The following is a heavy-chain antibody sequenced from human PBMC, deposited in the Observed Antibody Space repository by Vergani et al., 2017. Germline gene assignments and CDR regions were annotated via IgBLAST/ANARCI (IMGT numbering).Heavy chain of an antibody. Sequence: QVQLVESGGGLVKPGGSLRLSCAASGFTFSDYYMRWIRQAPGKGLEWVSYISSSGRTIYYADSVKGRFTISRDNAKNSLYLQRNILRAEDTAVYYCARSRVGVVVVPAEPRGDYYYYGMDVWGQGTTVTVSS. CDR1: GFTFSDYY. J-gene: IGHJ6*02. CDR3: ARSRVGVVVVPAEPRGDYYYYGMDV. CDR2: ISSSGRTI. V-gene: IGHV3-11*01. D-gene: IGHD2-2*01.